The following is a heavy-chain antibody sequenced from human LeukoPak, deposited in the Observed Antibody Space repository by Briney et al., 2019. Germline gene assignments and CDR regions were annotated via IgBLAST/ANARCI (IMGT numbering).Heavy chain of an antibody. Sequence: NPSETLSLTCTVSGGSISSSSYYWGWIRQPPGKGLEWIGSIYYSGSTYYNPSLKSRVTISVDTSKNQFSLKLSSVTAADTAVYYCARLLRFSNWFDPWGQGTLVTVSS. J-gene: IGHJ5*02. CDR2: IYYSGST. CDR3: ARLLRFSNWFDP. D-gene: IGHD3-3*01. V-gene: IGHV4-39*01. CDR1: GGSISSSSYY.